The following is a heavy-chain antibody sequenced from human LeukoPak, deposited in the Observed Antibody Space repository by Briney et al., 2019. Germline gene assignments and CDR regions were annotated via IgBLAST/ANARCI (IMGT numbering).Heavy chain of an antibody. V-gene: IGHV3-33*01. CDR3: AINSEEQVANY. J-gene: IGHJ4*02. CDR1: GFISSNYG. Sequence: GGSLRLSCAASGFISSNYGMHWVRQAPGKGLEWVAIIWSDGSDKYYGNSVKGRFTISRDNSKNTLFLQMSSLRVEDTAVYYRAINSEEQVANYWGQGTLVTVSS. D-gene: IGHD5-12*01. CDR2: IWSDGSDK.